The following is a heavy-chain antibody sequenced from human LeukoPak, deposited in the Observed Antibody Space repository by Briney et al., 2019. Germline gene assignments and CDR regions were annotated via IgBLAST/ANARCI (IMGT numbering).Heavy chain of an antibody. CDR3: ARDRSDSGWYPVNWFDP. Sequence: GASVTVSCKASGYTFTGYYMHWVRQAPGQGLEWMGWINPNSGGTNYAQKFQGRVTMTRDTSISTAYMELSRLRSDDMAVYYCARDRSDSGWYPVNWFDPWGQGTLVTVSS. V-gene: IGHV1-2*02. D-gene: IGHD6-19*01. J-gene: IGHJ5*02. CDR2: INPNSGGT. CDR1: GYTFTGYY.